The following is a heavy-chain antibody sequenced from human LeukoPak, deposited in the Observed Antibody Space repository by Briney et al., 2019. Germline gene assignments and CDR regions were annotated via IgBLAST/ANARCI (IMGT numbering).Heavy chain of an antibody. D-gene: IGHD6-19*01. Sequence: SETLSLTCAVYGGSFSGYYWSWIRQPPGKGLEWIGYIYYSGSTYYNPSLKSRVTISVDTSKNQFSLKLSSVTAADTAVYYCARVAVAGTEVDYWGQGTLVTVSS. CDR1: GGSFSGYY. CDR3: ARVAVAGTEVDY. V-gene: IGHV4-30-4*08. CDR2: IYYSGST. J-gene: IGHJ4*02.